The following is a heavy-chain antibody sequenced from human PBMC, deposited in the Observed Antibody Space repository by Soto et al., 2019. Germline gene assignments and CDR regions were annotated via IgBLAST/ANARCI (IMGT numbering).Heavy chain of an antibody. CDR2: IKQDGSEK. CDR1: GFTFSSYW. CDR3: ARDVVFFRGYTDYRGLLAF. D-gene: IGHD4-4*01. Sequence: GGSLRLSCAASGFTFSSYWMSWVRQAPGKGLEWVANIKQDGSEKYYVDSVKGRFTISRDNAKNSLYLQMNSLRAEDTAVYYCARDVVFFRGYTDYRGLLAFRGRGTLDPVSS. V-gene: IGHV3-7*04. J-gene: IGHJ4*02.